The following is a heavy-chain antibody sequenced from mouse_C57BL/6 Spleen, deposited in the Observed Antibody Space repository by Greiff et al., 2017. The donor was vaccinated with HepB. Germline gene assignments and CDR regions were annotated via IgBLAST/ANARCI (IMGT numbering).Heavy chain of an antibody. CDR3: ARGGYSNLYAMDY. J-gene: IGHJ4*01. V-gene: IGHV1-82*01. CDR2: IYPGDGDT. CDR1: GYAFSSSW. D-gene: IGHD2-5*01. Sequence: QVHVKQSGPELVKPGASVKISCKASGYAFSSSWMNWVKQRPGKGLEWIGRIYPGDGDTNYNGKFKGKATLTADKSSSTAYMQLSSLTSEDSAVYFCARGGYSNLYAMDYWGQGTSVTVSS.